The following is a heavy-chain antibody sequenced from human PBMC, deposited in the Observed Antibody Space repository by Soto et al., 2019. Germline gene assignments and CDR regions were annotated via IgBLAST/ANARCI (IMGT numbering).Heavy chain of an antibody. D-gene: IGHD3-10*01. CDR1: GYTFTSYY. CDR3: AINYYGSGSDDAFDI. V-gene: IGHV1-46*01. Sequence: ASVKVSCKASGYTFTSYYMHWVRQAPGQGLEWMGIIIPIFGRASYAQKFQGRVTITADESTSTAYMELSSLRSEDTAVYYCAINYYGSGSDDAFDIWGQGTMVTVSS. J-gene: IGHJ3*02. CDR2: IIPIFGRA.